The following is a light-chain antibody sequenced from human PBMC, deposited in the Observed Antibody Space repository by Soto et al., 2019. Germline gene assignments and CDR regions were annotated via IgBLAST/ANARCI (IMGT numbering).Light chain of an antibody. CDR2: DAS. CDR1: QSVSNN. Sequence: EIVMTQSPAPLSVSPGVRATLSCRASQSVSNNLAWYQQKPGQAPRLLMYDASTRATGIPARFSGSGSGMDFTLTISSLQSEDFAVYYCQQYSNWPLYSFGQGTRLEIK. V-gene: IGKV3-15*01. J-gene: IGKJ2*03. CDR3: QQYSNWPLYS.